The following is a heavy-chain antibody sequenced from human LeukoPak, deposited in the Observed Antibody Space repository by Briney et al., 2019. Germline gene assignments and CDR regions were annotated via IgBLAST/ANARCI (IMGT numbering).Heavy chain of an antibody. V-gene: IGHV3-53*01. Sequence: GGSLRLSCAASGFAVSSNYMTWVRQAPGKGLECVSIIYSGGSTYYADSVKGRFTISRDNSKNTLYLQMNSLRAEDTAVYYCARKTDSSGSGDYWGQGTLVTVSS. CDR3: ARKTDSSGSGDY. D-gene: IGHD3-22*01. J-gene: IGHJ4*02. CDR2: IYSGGST. CDR1: GFAVSSNY.